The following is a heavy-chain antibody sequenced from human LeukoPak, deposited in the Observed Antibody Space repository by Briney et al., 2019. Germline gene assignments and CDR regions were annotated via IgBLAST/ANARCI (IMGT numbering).Heavy chain of an antibody. CDR1: GYTFTSYD. V-gene: IGHV1-69*10. CDR2: MNPNSGIA. CDR3: ARGRVVRGVPYYFDY. J-gene: IGHJ4*02. D-gene: IGHD3-10*01. Sequence: SVKVSCKASGYTFTSYDINWVRQATGQGPEWMGWMNPNSGIANYAQRFQGRVTITADKSTSTAYMELSSLRSEDTAVYYCARGRVVRGVPYYFDYWGQGTLVTVSS.